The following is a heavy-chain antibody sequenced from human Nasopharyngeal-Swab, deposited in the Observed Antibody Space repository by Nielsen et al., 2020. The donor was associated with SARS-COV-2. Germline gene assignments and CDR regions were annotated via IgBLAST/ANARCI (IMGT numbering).Heavy chain of an antibody. CDR1: GYSCTSYW. V-gene: IGHV5-51*01. Sequence: GGSLRLSCKGSGYSCTSYWIGWVRQMPGKGLEWMGIIYPGDSDTRYSPSFQGQVTISADKSISTAYLQWSSLKASDTAMYYCARRPEMATIRAFDIWGQGTMVTVSS. CDR3: ARRPEMATIRAFDI. CDR2: IYPGDSDT. D-gene: IGHD5-24*01. J-gene: IGHJ3*02.